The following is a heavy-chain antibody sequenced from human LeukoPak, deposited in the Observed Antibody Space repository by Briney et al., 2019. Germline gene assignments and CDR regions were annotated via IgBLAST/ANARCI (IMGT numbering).Heavy chain of an antibody. V-gene: IGHV4-59*01. CDR1: SGSISTYY. CDR2: IHYTGST. CDR3: ARSSGSRYYIDY. Sequence: TPSETLSLTCTVSSGSISTYYWTGIRQPPGKRLEWIGFIHYTGSTNYNPSLKSRVTISVDTSKNQFSLKLNSVTAADTAVYYCARSSGSRYYIDYWGQGTLVTVSS. D-gene: IGHD1-26*01. J-gene: IGHJ4*02.